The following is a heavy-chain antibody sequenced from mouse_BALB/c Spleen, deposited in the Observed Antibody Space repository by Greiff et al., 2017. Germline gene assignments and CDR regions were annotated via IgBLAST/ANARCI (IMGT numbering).Heavy chain of an antibody. CDR1: GFTFSSYG. D-gene: IGHD2-1*01. CDR2: INSNGGST. CDR3: ARDTDGNYEFAY. Sequence: EVQLVESGGGLVQPGGSLKLSCAASGFTFSSYGMSWVRQTPDKRLELVATINSNGGSTYYPDSVKGRFTISRDNAKNTLYLQMSSLKSEDTAMYYCARDTDGNYEFAYWGQGTLVTVSA. V-gene: IGHV5-6-3*01. J-gene: IGHJ3*01.